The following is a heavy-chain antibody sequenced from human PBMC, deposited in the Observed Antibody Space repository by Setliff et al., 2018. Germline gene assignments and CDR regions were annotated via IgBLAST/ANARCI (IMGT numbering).Heavy chain of an antibody. J-gene: IGHJ4*01. V-gene: IGHV1-69*05. D-gene: IGHD3-3*01. CDR2: IIPIFGTT. Sequence: ASVKVSCKASRGTFSSYGITWVRQAPGQGLEWMGCIIPIFGTTDYAQRFQCRVTMTTDTSTTTVYLELSSLRSEDTALYYCARAPLESGYYYGQG. CDR1: RGTFSSYG. CDR3: ARAPLESGYY.